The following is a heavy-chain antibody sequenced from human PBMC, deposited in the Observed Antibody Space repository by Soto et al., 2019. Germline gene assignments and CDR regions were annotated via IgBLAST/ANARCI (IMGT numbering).Heavy chain of an antibody. CDR2: ISPLKGRT. D-gene: IGHD4-17*01. CDR3: ARDYGDRPEYFKH. V-gene: IGHV1-18*04. CDR1: GYTFTSYG. J-gene: IGHJ1*01. Sequence: QVQLVQSGPDLKRPGASMKVSCKASGYTFTSYGISWVRQAPGQGLEWMAWISPLKGRTQYSQKAQGRVTLSTDTSSHTAYMEMTTLRVDDTAVYYCARDYGDRPEYFKHWGQGTLVTVS.